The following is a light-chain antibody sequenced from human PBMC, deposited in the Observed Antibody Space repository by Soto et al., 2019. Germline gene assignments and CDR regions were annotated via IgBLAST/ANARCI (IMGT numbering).Light chain of an antibody. CDR3: QQYDTSPPLT. CDR2: GAS. Sequence: EIVLTQSPGTLSLSPGDRATLSCRASQSVTSNYLAWYQQKPGQAPRLLLYGASRRAIGIPDRFSGSGSGTDFTLTISRLEPEDFAVYYCQQYDTSPPLTFGGGTKVENK. V-gene: IGKV3-20*01. CDR1: QSVTSNY. J-gene: IGKJ4*01.